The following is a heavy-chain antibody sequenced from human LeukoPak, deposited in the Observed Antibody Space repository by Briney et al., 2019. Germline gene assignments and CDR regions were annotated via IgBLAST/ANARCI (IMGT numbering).Heavy chain of an antibody. Sequence: GGSLRLSCAASGFTFDTYAVNWVRQAPGKGLEWVSTISGSGDSTYYADFVKGRFTISRDNSKNTLYLQMNSLRAEDTAVYYCARHWGPRGVWFAFDIWGQGTMVTVSS. D-gene: IGHD7-27*01. CDR2: ISGSGDST. CDR3: ARHWGPRGVWFAFDI. V-gene: IGHV3-23*01. CDR1: GFTFDTYA. J-gene: IGHJ3*02.